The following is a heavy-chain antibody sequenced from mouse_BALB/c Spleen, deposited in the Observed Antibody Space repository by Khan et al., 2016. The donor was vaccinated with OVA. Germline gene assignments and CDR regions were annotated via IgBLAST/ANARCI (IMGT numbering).Heavy chain of an antibody. D-gene: IGHD1-1*01. CDR1: GYSITSHYA. Sequence: EVQLQESGPGLVKPSQSLSLTCTVTGYSITSHYAWNWIRQFPGNKLEWMGYVSYSGSTSYNPSLKSRISITRDTSKNQFFLQLNSETTEDTATYYCARGNYYGYAMDYWGQGTSVTVSS. J-gene: IGHJ4*01. CDR2: VSYSGST. V-gene: IGHV3-2*02. CDR3: ARGNYYGYAMDY.